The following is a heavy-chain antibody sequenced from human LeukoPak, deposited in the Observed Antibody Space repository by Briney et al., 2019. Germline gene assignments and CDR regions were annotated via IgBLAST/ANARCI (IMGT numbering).Heavy chain of an antibody. Sequence: ASVKVSCKASGYTFTGYYMHWVRQAPGQGLEWMGWINPNSGGTNYAQKFQGRVTMTRDTSISTAYMELSRLRSDDTAVYYCARDLSRVCSGGSCYWNDYWGQGTLATVSS. J-gene: IGHJ4*02. CDR2: INPNSGGT. D-gene: IGHD2-15*01. CDR3: ARDLSRVCSGGSCYWNDY. V-gene: IGHV1-2*02. CDR1: GYTFTGYY.